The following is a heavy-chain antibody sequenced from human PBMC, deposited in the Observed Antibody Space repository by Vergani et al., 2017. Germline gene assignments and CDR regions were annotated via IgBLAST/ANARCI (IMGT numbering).Heavy chain of an antibody. J-gene: IGHJ5*02. CDR1: FDSIRNLY. CDR3: ASDTHSGQRAHR. D-gene: IGHD6-19*01. Sequence: QVQLQESGPGLVKSSETLSLTCSVSFDSIRNLYCNWIRQPPGKGLEWIGSIHYSANTNYNPSLKTRVTISVDTSNNPFSLTLTSVTAADTAVDYCASDTHSGQRAHRWGQGILVTVTS. V-gene: IGHV4-59*11. CDR2: IHYSANT.